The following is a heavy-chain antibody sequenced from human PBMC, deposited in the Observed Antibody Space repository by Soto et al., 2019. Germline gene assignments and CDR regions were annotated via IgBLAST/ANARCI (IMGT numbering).Heavy chain of an antibody. J-gene: IGHJ4*02. CDR3: AKLVDKTLDDF. D-gene: IGHD3-10*01. V-gene: IGHV3-30*18. Sequence: QVQLVESGGGVVQPGRSVRLSCAASGLYFRNKDMHWVRQAPGKGLAWVAVISHDNRNIFYGDSLKGRFTVSRDNSKNTLFLEMNSRGAEDTAVYFCAKLVDKTLDDFWGLGTLVAVSS. CDR1: GLYFRNKD. CDR2: ISHDNRNI.